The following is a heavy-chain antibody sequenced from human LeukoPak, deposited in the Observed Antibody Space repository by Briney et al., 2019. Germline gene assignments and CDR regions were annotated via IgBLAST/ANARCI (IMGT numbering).Heavy chain of an antibody. D-gene: IGHD3-16*02. J-gene: IGHJ5*02. CDR3: ARGASSVGELSFDP. Sequence: PGGSLRLSCAASGFTFSDHWMHWVRQSPGRGLVWVSRIRSDGGTTDYADSVKGRFTISRDNAKNTLYLQMNSLTAEDTAVYYCARGASSVGELSFDPWGQGTLVTVSS. CDR1: GFTFSDHW. V-gene: IGHV3-74*01. CDR2: IRSDGGTT.